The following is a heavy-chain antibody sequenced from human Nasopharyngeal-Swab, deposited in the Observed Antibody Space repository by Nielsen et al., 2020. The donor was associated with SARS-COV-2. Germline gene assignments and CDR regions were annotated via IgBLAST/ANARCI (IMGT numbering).Heavy chain of an antibody. J-gene: IGHJ4*02. Sequence: LRLSCAVSGFTFSSCVMHWIRQHPGKGLEWIGYIYYSGSTYYNPSLKSRVTISVDTSKNQFSLKLSSVTAADTAVYYCARVVAGTLDYWGQGTLVTVSS. CDR1: GFTFSSCV. V-gene: IGHV4-31*02. CDR2: IYYSGST. CDR3: ARVVAGTLDY. D-gene: IGHD6-19*01.